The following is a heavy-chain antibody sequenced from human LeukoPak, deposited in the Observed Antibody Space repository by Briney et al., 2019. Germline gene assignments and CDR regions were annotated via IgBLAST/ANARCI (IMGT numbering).Heavy chain of an antibody. Sequence: SQTLSLTCAITGDSVSRNTSAWNWIRQSPSRGLEWLGRTYYRSKCYHDYAVSVKSRITINADTSKNQFSLQLNSVTPEDTAVYYCIRDREDGFNLDYWGRGTLVTVSS. J-gene: IGHJ4*02. CDR3: IRDREDGFNLDY. V-gene: IGHV6-1*01. CDR1: GDSVSRNTSA. CDR2: TYYRSKCYH. D-gene: IGHD5-24*01.